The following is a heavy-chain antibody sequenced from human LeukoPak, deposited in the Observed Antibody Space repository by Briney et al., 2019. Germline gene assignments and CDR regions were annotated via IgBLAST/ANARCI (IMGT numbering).Heavy chain of an antibody. CDR3: ARDTGKSGYPDY. V-gene: IGHV4-4*07. J-gene: IGHJ4*02. Sequence: SETLSLTCTVSGRSISSYYWSWIRQPAGKAPEWIGRIYSSGIINYNPSLKSRVTMSLDNSKNQLTLKLSYVTAADTAVYYCARDTGKSGYPDYWGQGTLVTVSS. CDR1: GRSISSYY. CDR2: IYSSGII. D-gene: IGHD3-3*01.